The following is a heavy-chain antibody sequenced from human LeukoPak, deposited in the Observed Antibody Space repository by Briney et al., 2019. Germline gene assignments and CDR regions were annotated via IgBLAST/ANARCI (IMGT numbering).Heavy chain of an antibody. Sequence: PSETLSLTCAVYGGSFSGYYWSWIRQPPGKGLEWIGEINHSGSTNYNPSLKSRVTISVDKSKNQFSLKLSSVTAADTAVYYCARAPGSGWDNWFDPWGQGTLVTVSS. CDR3: ARAPGSGWDNWFDP. CDR2: INHSGST. J-gene: IGHJ5*02. V-gene: IGHV4-34*01. D-gene: IGHD6-19*01. CDR1: GGSFSGYY.